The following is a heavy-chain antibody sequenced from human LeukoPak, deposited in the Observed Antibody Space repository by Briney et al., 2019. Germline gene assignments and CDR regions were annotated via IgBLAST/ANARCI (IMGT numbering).Heavy chain of an antibody. V-gene: IGHV3-9*01. D-gene: IGHD3-22*01. CDR3: AKDTGYYYDSSNYLGY. CDR1: GFTFDDSA. Sequence: PGRSLRLSCAASGFTFDDSAMHWVRQTPGKGLEWVSGISWNSGSIGYADSVKGRFTISRDNAKNSLYLQMSSLRAEDTALYYCAKDTGYYYDSSNYLGYWGQGTLVTVSS. J-gene: IGHJ4*02. CDR2: ISWNSGSI.